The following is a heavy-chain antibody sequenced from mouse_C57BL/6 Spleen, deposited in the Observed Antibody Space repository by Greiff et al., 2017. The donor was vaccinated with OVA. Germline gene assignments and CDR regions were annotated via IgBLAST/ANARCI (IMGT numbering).Heavy chain of an antibody. CDR1: GYTFTSYW. CDR3: ASSYYDYGGDY. CDR2: IYPGSGST. Sequence: QVQLQQPGAELVKPGASVKMSCKASGYTFTSYWITWVKQRPGQGLEWIGDIYPGSGSTNYTEKFTSKATLPVDKSSSTAYVQLRSLTSEDSAVFYCASSYYDYGGDYWGQGTLVTVSA. V-gene: IGHV1-55*01. D-gene: IGHD2-4*01. J-gene: IGHJ3*01.